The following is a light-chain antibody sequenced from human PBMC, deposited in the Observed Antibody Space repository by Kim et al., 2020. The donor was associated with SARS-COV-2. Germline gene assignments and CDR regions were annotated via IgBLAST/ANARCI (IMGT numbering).Light chain of an antibody. CDR1: QGITNS. V-gene: IGKV1-27*01. J-gene: IGKJ1*01. Sequence: DIQMTQSPSSLSVSVGDRVTITCRASQGITNSLAWYQQKQGKVPQLLIYAASALQSGVPSRFSGSGSGTDFTLTISSLQPEDVATYYCQKYNSAPWTFGQGTKVDIK. CDR3: QKYNSAPWT. CDR2: AAS.